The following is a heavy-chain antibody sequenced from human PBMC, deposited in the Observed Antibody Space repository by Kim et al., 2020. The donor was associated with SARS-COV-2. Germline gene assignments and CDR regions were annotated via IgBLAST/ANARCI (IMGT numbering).Heavy chain of an antibody. CDR3: ARPTTPGTLYPLFDY. D-gene: IGHD5-12*01. CDR1: GFTFSSYS. V-gene: IGHV3-21*01. J-gene: IGHJ4*02. Sequence: GGSLRLSCAASGFTFSSYSMNWVRQAPGKGLEWVSSISSSSSYIYYADSVKGRFTISRDNAKNSLYLQMNSLRAEDTAVYYCARPTTPGTLYPLFDYWGQGTLVTVSS. CDR2: ISSSSSYI.